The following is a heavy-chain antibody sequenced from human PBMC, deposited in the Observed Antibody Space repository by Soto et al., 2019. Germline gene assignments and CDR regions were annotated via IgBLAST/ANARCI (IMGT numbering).Heavy chain of an antibody. D-gene: IGHD1-1*01. J-gene: IGHJ4*02. CDR2: IYYSGST. V-gene: IGHV4-39*01. CDR1: GGSISSSGYY. Sequence: SETLSLTCTVSGGSISSSGYYWGWIRQPPGKGLEWIGSIYYSGSTYYNPSLKSRVTISVDTSKNQFSLKLSSVTAADTAVYYCARRGTRYFDYWGQGTLVTVSS. CDR3: ARRGTRYFDY.